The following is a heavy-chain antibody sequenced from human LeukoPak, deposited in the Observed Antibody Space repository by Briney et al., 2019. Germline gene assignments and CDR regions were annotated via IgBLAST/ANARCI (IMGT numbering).Heavy chain of an antibody. CDR3: ARSKGYDILTGYYAGFDFDY. Sequence: SETLSLTCTVSGGSISSYYWSWIRQPPGKGLEWIGYIYYSGSTNYNPSLKSRVTISVDTSKNQFSLKLSSVTAADTAVYYCARSKGYDILTGYYAGFDFDYWGQGTLVTVSS. CDR2: IYYSGST. D-gene: IGHD3-9*01. CDR1: GGSISSYY. J-gene: IGHJ4*02. V-gene: IGHV4-59*08.